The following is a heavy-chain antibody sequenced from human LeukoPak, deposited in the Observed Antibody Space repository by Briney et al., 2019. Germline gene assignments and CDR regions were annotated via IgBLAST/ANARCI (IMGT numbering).Heavy chain of an antibody. CDR2: KSYDGSNK. CDR3: ARFAVHRRITVAGQFGLDY. Sequence: GGSLRLSCAASGFTFSTYGMHWVRQAPGKGLEWVAVKSYDGSNKYYADSVKGRFTISRDNSKNTLYLQMNSLRTEDTAVYYCARFAVHRRITVAGQFGLDYWGQGTLVSVSS. V-gene: IGHV3-30*03. J-gene: IGHJ4*02. D-gene: IGHD6-19*01. CDR1: GFTFSTYG.